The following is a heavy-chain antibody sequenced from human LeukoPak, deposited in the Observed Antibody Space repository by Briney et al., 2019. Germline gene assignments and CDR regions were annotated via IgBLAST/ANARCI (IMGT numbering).Heavy chain of an antibody. CDR3: ARTSGDTIFGDIDY. Sequence: SETLSLTCTVSGGSISIYYWSWIRQPPGKGLEWIGYIYYSGSTNYNPSLKSRVTISVDTSKNQFSLKLSSVTAADTAVYYCARTSGDTIFGDIDYWGQGTLVTVSS. J-gene: IGHJ4*02. V-gene: IGHV4-59*01. CDR2: IYYSGST. CDR1: GGSISIYY. D-gene: IGHD3-3*01.